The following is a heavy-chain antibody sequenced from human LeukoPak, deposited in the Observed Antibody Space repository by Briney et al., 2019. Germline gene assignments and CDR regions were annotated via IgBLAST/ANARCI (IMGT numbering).Heavy chain of an antibody. CDR3: AKVSPYYDSSTSGY. D-gene: IGHD3-22*01. Sequence: GGSLRLSCAASGFTFSSYAMSWVRQAPGKGLEWVSAISGSGGSTYYADSVKGRFTISRDNSKNTLYLQVNSLRAEDTAVYYCAKVSPYYDSSTSGYWGQGTLVTVSS. CDR2: ISGSGGST. V-gene: IGHV3-23*01. CDR1: GFTFSSYA. J-gene: IGHJ4*02.